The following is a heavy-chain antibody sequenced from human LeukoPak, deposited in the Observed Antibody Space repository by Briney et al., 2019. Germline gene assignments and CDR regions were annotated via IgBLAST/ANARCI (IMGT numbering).Heavy chain of an antibody. Sequence: GRSLRLSCAASGFTFSSYAMHWVRQAPGKGLEWVAVISYDGSNKYYADSVKGRFTISRDNSKNTLYLQMNSLRAEDTAVYYCARVPATMANAILPFDYWGQGTLVTVFS. D-gene: IGHD3-10*01. CDR3: ARVPATMANAILPFDY. CDR1: GFTFSSYA. CDR2: ISYDGSNK. J-gene: IGHJ4*02. V-gene: IGHV3-30-3*01.